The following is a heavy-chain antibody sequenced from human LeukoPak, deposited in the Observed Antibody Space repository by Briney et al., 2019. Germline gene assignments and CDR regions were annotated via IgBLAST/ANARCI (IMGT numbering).Heavy chain of an antibody. CDR1: GYTFTSYG. Sequence: ASVKVPCKASGYTFTSYGISWVRQAPGQGLEWMGWISAYNGNTNYAQKLQGRVTMTTDRSMSTAYMELRSLRSDDTAVYYCARAPYYDFWSGYSKYYFDYWGQGTLVTVSS. CDR3: ARAPYYDFWSGYSKYYFDY. CDR2: ISAYNGNT. V-gene: IGHV1-18*01. J-gene: IGHJ4*02. D-gene: IGHD3-3*01.